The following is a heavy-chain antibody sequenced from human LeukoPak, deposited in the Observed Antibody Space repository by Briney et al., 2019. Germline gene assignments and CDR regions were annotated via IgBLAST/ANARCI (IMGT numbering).Heavy chain of an antibody. Sequence: GRSLRLSCAASGFTFSSYDIHWVRQAPGKGLEWVAVIWYDGSNKYYADSVKGRFTISRDNSKNTLYLQMNSLRDEDTAVYYCAREPLVVVAAANWDFFDNWGQGALVTVSS. CDR2: IWYDGSNK. CDR3: AREPLVVVAAANWDFFDN. D-gene: IGHD2-2*01. CDR1: GFTFSSYD. V-gene: IGHV3-33*01. J-gene: IGHJ4*02.